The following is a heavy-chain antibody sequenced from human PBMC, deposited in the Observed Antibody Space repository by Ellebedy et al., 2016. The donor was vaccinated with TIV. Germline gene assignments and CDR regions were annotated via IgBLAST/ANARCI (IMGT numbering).Heavy chain of an antibody. D-gene: IGHD1-26*01. V-gene: IGHV5-10-1*01. CDR2: IHPGDSYT. CDR1: GYSFTNNW. CDR3: ARQGVGSPGCFDP. Sequence: GESLKISCKGSGYSFTNNWINWVRQMPGKGLEWMGRIHPGDSYTKYSPSFQGHVTFSADKSTNTAYLQWSSLKASDTAIYYCARQGVGSPGCFDPWGQGTLVTVSS. J-gene: IGHJ5*02.